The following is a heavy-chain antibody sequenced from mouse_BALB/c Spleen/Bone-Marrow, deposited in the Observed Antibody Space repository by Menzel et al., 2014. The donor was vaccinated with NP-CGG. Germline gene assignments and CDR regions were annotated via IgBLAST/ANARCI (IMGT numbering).Heavy chain of an antibody. D-gene: IGHD4-1*01. CDR2: INPGSGGT. CDR3: ARCLTGTSAMDY. CDR1: GYAFTNYL. V-gene: IGHV1-54*01. Sequence: QVQLQQPGAELVRPGTSVKVSCKASGYAFTNYLIEWVKQRPGQGLEWIGVINPGSGGTNYNEKFKAKATLTADKSSSTAYVQLSSLTSDDSAVYFCARCLTGTSAMDYWGQGTSVTVSS. J-gene: IGHJ4*01.